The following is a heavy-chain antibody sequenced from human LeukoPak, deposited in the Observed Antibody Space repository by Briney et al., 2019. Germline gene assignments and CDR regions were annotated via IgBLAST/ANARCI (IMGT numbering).Heavy chain of an antibody. V-gene: IGHV3-21*01. CDR1: GFIFSDYS. Sequence: PGGSERLFCAASGFIFSDYSVNWVRQAPGEGLEWVSSISSSRTYIFCADSVKGRFTISRDYAKNSLYLQMNSLRAEYTAVYLCAREQGVKASGSYPFDDWGQGTQVTVSS. CDR3: AREQGVKASGSYPFDD. J-gene: IGHJ4*02. CDR2: ISSSRTYI. D-gene: IGHD3-10*01.